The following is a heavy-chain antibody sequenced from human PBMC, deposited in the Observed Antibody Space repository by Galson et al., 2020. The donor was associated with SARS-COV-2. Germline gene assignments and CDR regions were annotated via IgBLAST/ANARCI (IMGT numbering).Heavy chain of an antibody. Sequence: GGSLRLSCAASGFTFSTNAMTWVRQAPGKGLEWVSAIGGSDATTNYADSVKGRFTISRDNSQNTLYLQMNSLRADDTAVDHCAKEISEKLRGQPYFGMDVGGRGTGVTVS. V-gene: IGHV3-23*01. CDR1: GFTFSTNA. CDR2: IGGSDATT. CDR3: AKEISEKLRGQPYFGMDV. D-gene: IGHD2-21*01. J-gene: IGHJ6*04.